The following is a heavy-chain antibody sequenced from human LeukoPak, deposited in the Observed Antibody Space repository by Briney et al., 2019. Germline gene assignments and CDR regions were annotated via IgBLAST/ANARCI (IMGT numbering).Heavy chain of an antibody. J-gene: IGHJ4*02. D-gene: IGHD5-18*01. Sequence: GGSLRLSCAASGFTFSSYGMHWVRQAPGKGLEWVAVIWYDGSNKYYADSVKGRFTISRDNSKNTLYLQMNSLRAEDTAVYYCARDISVFYSYGTDYWGQGTLVTVSS. CDR1: GFTFSSYG. V-gene: IGHV3-33*01. CDR2: IWYDGSNK. CDR3: ARDISVFYSYGTDY.